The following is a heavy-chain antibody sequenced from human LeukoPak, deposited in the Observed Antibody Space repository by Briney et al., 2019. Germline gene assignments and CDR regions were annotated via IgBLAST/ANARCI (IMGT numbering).Heavy chain of an antibody. CDR1: GFTFSSYA. CDR3: ARGGATTLFDY. V-gene: IGHV3-64*01. J-gene: IGHJ4*02. D-gene: IGHD1-26*01. Sequence: PGGSLRLSCAASGFTFSSYAMHWVRQAPGKGLEYVSAITTNGDKTYYGNSVKGRFTISRDNSNNTLYLQMGSLTIEDMAVYYCARGGATTLFDYWGQGTLVTVSS. CDR2: ITTNGDKT.